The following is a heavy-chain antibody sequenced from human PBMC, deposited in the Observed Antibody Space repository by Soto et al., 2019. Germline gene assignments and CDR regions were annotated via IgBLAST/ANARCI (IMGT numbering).Heavy chain of an antibody. Sequence: EEQLEESGGGLVQPGGSLRLSCAVSGLTFSGYSMNWVRQAPGKGLEWVSYISSSSITIYYADSVKGRFTISRDNAKNSLYLQMNSLRAGDTAVYYCARAPRSSYYYYMDVWGKGTTVTVSS. CDR2: ISSSSITI. V-gene: IGHV3-48*01. CDR3: ARAPRSSYYYYMDV. CDR1: GLTFSGYS. J-gene: IGHJ6*03.